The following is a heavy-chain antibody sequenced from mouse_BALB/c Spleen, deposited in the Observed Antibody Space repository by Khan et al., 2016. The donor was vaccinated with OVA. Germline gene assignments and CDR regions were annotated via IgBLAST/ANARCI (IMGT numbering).Heavy chain of an antibody. CDR3: TRDRIDY. CDR2: INPTSGYT. Sequence: QVQLKQSGAELAKPGASVKMSCKASGYTFTTYWMHWVKQRPGQGLEWIGYINPTSGYTDYNEKFKDRATLSADNSSSTAYMQLSSLTSEDSAVYYGTRDRIDYWGQGTTLTVSS. J-gene: IGHJ2*01. CDR1: GYTFTTYW. V-gene: IGHV1-7*01.